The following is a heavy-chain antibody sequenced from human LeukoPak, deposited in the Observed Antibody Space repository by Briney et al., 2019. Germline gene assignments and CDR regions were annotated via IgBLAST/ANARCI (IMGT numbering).Heavy chain of an antibody. D-gene: IGHD6-25*01. J-gene: IGHJ4*02. Sequence: GGSLRLSCAASGFTFSSYAMSWVRQAPGEGLEWVSSISGSGVSTYYADSVKGRFTISSDNSKNTLFLQMNSLRAEDTAVYYCARGQGIAALDDWGQGTLVTVSS. CDR2: ISGSGVST. V-gene: IGHV3-23*01. CDR1: GFTFSSYA. CDR3: ARGQGIAALDD.